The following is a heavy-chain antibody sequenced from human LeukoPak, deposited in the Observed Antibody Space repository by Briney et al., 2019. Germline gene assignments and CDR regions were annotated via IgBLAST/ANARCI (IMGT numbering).Heavy chain of an antibody. CDR3: GGSGSYYTPSYY. V-gene: IGHV3-53*01. J-gene: IGHJ4*02. D-gene: IGHD3-10*01. CDR1: GFTFSSYW. Sequence: GGSLRLSCAASGFTFSSYWMSWVRQAPGKGLEWVSVISKDGVTDYADSVKGRFTISRDHSTDTVFLQMSSLRPEDTAVYYCGGSGSYYTPSYYWGQGTLVTVSS. CDR2: ISKDGVT.